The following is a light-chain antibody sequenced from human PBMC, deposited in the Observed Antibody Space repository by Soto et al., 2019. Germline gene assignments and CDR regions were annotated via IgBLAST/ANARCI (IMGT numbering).Light chain of an antibody. J-gene: IGKJ1*01. CDR1: QSVATN. CDR2: GAS. V-gene: IGKV3-15*01. Sequence: EIVMTQSTITLSVSPGERATLSCRASQSVATNLAWYQQKPGQAPRLLIAGASTRATVIPARFSGSGSGTEFTLTISSLQSEDFAVYYCHHSGTFGQGTKVEIK. CDR3: HHSGT.